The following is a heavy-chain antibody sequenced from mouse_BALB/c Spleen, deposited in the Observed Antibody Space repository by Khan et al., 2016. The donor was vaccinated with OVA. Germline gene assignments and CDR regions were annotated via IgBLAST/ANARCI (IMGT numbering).Heavy chain of an antibody. Sequence: QVQLKQSGAELVRPGASVKLSCKTSGYIFTSYWIHWVKQTSGQGLEWIARFYPGTGSIYYNEKFKGKATLTADTSSSTAYMQLSSLKSEDSAVYFCVIGGYDIHYFDYWDQGTTLTVSS. J-gene: IGHJ2*01. D-gene: IGHD2-3*01. V-gene: IGHV1S132*01. CDR1: GYIFTSYW. CDR3: VIGGYDIHYFDY. CDR2: FYPGTGSI.